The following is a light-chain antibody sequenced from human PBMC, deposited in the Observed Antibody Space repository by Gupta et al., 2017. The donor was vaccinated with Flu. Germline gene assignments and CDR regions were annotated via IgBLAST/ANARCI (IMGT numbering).Light chain of an antibody. CDR1: SSNIGNNY. J-gene: IGLJ3*02. V-gene: IGLV1-51*01. CDR2: DNN. CDR3: GTWDSSLSAWV. Sequence: QSVLTQPPSVSAAPGQKVTISCSGSSSNIGNNYVSWYQQLPGTAPKLLRYDNNKRPSGIPDRFSGSKAVTSATLGITGLQTGDEADDYCGTWDSSLSAWVFGGGTKLTVL.